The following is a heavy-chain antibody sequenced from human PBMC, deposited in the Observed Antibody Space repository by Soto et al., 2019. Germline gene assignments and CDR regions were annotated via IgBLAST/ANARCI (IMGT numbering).Heavy chain of an antibody. CDR1: GGSISSSSYY. J-gene: IGHJ6*03. Sequence: SDTLSLTCTVSGGSISSSSYYWGWIRQPPGKGLEWIGSIYYSGSTYYNPSLKSRVTISVDTSKNQFSLKLSSVTAADTAVYYCARGMAYYYGSGSYYNRLYYYYMDVWGKGTTVTVSS. CDR2: IYYSGST. D-gene: IGHD3-10*01. V-gene: IGHV4-39*01. CDR3: ARGMAYYYGSGSYYNRLYYYYMDV.